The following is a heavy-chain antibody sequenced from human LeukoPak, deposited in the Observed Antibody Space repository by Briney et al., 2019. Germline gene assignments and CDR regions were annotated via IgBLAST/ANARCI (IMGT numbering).Heavy chain of an antibody. D-gene: IGHD3-10*01. V-gene: IGHV4-39*07. CDR1: GGSISSSSYY. J-gene: IGHJ6*02. CDR2: IYYSGST. Sequence: SETLSLTCTVSGGSISSSSYYWGWIRQPPGKGLEWIGSIYYSGSTYYNPSLKSRVTVSVDTSKNQFSLKLSSVTAADTAVYYCARDAQPSLLWFGEPPGNGMDVWGQGTTVTVSS. CDR3: ARDAQPSLLWFGEPPGNGMDV.